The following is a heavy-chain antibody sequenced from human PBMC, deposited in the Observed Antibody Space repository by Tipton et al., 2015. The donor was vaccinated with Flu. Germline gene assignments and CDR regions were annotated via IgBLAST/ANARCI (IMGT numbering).Heavy chain of an antibody. CDR1: GYTFTSYG. V-gene: IGHV1-18*01. Sequence: QLVQSGAEVKKPGASVKVSCKASGYTFTSYGISWVRQAPGQGLEWMGWISAYNGNTNYAQKLQGRVTMTTDTSTSTAYMELRSLRSDDTAVYYCARETTVTIFGVVTNCYGMDVWGQGTTVTVSS. D-gene: IGHD3-3*01. J-gene: IGHJ6*02. CDR2: ISAYNGNT. CDR3: ARETTVTIFGVVTNCYGMDV.